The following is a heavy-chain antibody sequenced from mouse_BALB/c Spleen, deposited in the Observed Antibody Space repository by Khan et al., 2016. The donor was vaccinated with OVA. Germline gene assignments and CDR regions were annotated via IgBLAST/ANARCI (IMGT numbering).Heavy chain of an antibody. D-gene: IGHD2-4*01. CDR2: INYSGST. CDR3: ARSPYDYDAWFAY. J-gene: IGHJ3*01. V-gene: IGHV3-2*02. Sequence: EVKLEESGPGLVTPSQSLSLTCTVTGYSITSDYAWNWIRQFPGNKLEWMGYINYSGSTSYNPSLKSRISITRDTSKNQFFLQLNSVTTEDTATYYCARSPYDYDAWFAYWGQGTLVTVSA. CDR1: GYSITSDYA.